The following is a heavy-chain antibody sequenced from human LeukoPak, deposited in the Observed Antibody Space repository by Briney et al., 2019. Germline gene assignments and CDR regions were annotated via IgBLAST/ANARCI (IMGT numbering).Heavy chain of an antibody. CDR1: GYTFTRHY. CDR3: ARGAWFGELLTPIDY. J-gene: IGHJ4*02. D-gene: IGHD3-10*01. Sequence: ASVKVSCKASGYTFTRHYMHWVRQAPGQGLEWMGIINPSSGSTSYAQKFQGRVTMTRDTSTSTVYMELSSLRSEDMAVYYCARGAWFGELLTPIDYWGQGSLVTVSS. CDR2: INPSSGST. V-gene: IGHV1-46*01.